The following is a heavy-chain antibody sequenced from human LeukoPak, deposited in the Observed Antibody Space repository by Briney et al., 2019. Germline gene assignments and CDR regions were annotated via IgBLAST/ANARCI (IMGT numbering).Heavy chain of an antibody. V-gene: IGHV1-69*01. CDR2: FIPISGTV. CDR3: ARDEVGTYYYGSGSYYPNWFDP. Sequence: SVKVSCKASGGTFSSYAISWVRQAPGQGLEWMGGFIPISGTVNYAQKFQGRVTITADESTSTAYMELSSLRSEDTAVYYCARDEVGTYYYGSGSYYPNWFDPWGQGTLVTVSS. D-gene: IGHD3-10*01. CDR1: GGTFSSYA. J-gene: IGHJ5*02.